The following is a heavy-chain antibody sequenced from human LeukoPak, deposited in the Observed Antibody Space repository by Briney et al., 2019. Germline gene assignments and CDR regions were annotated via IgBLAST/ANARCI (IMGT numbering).Heavy chain of an antibody. CDR2: ISGSGGST. V-gene: IGHV3-23*01. D-gene: IGHD6-13*01. CDR3: TGHLKSSYSSIY. CDR1: GFTFSSYA. Sequence: GGSLRLSCAASGFTFSSYAMSWVRQAPGKGLEWVSAISGSGGSTYYADSVKGRFTISRDNSKNTLYLQMNSLRAEDTAVYYCTGHLKSSYSSIYWGQGTLVTVSS. J-gene: IGHJ4*02.